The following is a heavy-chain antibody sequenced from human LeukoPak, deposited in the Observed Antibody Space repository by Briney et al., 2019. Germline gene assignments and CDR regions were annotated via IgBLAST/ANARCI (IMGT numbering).Heavy chain of an antibody. Sequence: ASVKVSCKVSGYTFTGYYMHWVRQAPGQGLEWMGWINPNSGGTNYAQKFQGRVTMTRDTSISTAYMELSRLRSDDTAVFYCARTIFGVVRWDYWGQGTLVTVSS. D-gene: IGHD3-3*01. CDR3: ARTIFGVVRWDY. V-gene: IGHV1-2*02. CDR2: INPNSGGT. CDR1: GYTFTGYY. J-gene: IGHJ4*02.